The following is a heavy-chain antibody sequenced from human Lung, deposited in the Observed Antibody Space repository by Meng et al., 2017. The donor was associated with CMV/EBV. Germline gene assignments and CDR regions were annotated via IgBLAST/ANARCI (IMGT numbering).Heavy chain of an antibody. J-gene: IGHJ4*02. V-gene: IGHV3-49*04. CDR2: IRSKSYGRTT. CDR1: GFAFGDYA. CDR3: TRTWLTGDTYYFDY. D-gene: IGHD7-27*01. Sequence: LSLTCAASGFAFGDYAMSWVRQAPGKGLEWVSFIRSKSYGRTTLYAASVKGRFTISRDDSKGVAYLQMNSLRTEDTAVYYCTRTWLTGDTYYFDYWGQGTLVTVSS.